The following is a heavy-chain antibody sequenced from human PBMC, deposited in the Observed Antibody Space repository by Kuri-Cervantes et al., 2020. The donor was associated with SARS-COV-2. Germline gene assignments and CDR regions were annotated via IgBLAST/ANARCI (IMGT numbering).Heavy chain of an antibody. CDR3: ARDMFQQLVEVAAFDI. Sequence: GGSLRLSCAVSGFTFSSYAMHWVRQAPGKGLEWVAVISYDGSNKYYADSVKGRFTISRDNSKNTLYLQMNSLRAEDTAVYYCARDMFQQLVEVAAFDIWGQGTMVTVSS. V-gene: IGHV3-30-3*01. CDR1: GFTFSSYA. CDR2: ISYDGSNK. J-gene: IGHJ3*02. D-gene: IGHD6-13*01.